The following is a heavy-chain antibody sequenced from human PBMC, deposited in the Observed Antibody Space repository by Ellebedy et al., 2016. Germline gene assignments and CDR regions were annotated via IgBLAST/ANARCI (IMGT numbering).Heavy chain of an antibody. CDR1: GFTFSSFA. D-gene: IGHD1-26*01. Sequence: GESLKISXAVSGFTFSSFAMSWVRQAPGKRLEWVSAINGVNTYYADAVKGRFTISRDNSMNTLYLQMNSLRAEDTAVYFCARESGSYGRGENYFDYWGQGTLVTVSS. CDR3: ARESGSYGRGENYFDY. V-gene: IGHV3-23*01. J-gene: IGHJ4*02. CDR2: INGVNT.